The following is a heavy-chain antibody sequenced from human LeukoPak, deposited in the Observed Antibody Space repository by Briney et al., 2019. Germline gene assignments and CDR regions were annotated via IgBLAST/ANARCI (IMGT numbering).Heavy chain of an antibody. CDR3: ARRITMVKESGYHDY. CDR1: GGTFSSYA. J-gene: IGHJ4*02. Sequence: GASVKVSCKASGGTFSSYAISWVRQAPGQGLEWMGGIIPIFGTANYAQKFQGRVTITADKSTSTAYMELSSLRSEDTAVYYCARRITMVKESGYHDYWGQGTLVTVSS. V-gene: IGHV1-69*06. CDR2: IIPIFGTA. D-gene: IGHD3-10*01.